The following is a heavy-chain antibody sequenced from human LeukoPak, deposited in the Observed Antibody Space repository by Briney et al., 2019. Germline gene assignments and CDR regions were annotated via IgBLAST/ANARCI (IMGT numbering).Heavy chain of an antibody. Sequence: GGSLRLSCAASGFTFSSYGMHWVRQAPGKGLEWVAVISYDGSNKYYADSVKGRFTISRDNSKNTLYLQMGSLRAEDMAVCYCARGEGRAATVYILGAFDIWGQGTMVTVSS. V-gene: IGHV3-30*03. CDR3: ARGEGRAATVYILGAFDI. J-gene: IGHJ3*02. CDR1: GFTFSSYG. CDR2: ISYDGSNK. D-gene: IGHD6-25*01.